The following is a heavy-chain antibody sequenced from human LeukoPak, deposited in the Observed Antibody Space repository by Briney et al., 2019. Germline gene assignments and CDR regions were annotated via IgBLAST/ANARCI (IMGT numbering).Heavy chain of an antibody. J-gene: IGHJ4*02. CDR3: ARISKYSSRYDVM. D-gene: IGHD6-13*01. V-gene: IGHV3-48*01. CDR1: GFSFSTYG. CDR2: ISRRGETI. Sequence: PGGSLRLSCAVSGFSFSTYGWNWVRQTPGKGLEWISYISRRGETIFYADSVKGRFTISRDNVNSFLYLQMNSLRAEDTALYYCARISKYSSRYDVMGAQGTLVTVSS.